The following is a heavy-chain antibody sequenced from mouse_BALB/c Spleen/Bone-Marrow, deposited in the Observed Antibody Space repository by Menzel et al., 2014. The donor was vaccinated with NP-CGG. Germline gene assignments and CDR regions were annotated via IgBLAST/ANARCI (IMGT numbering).Heavy chain of an antibody. J-gene: IGHJ3*01. CDR1: GYTFTDHN. CDR3: SSPYGNYGAWFAY. D-gene: IGHD2-1*01. CDR2: IYPYNGGT. V-gene: IGHV1S29*02. Sequence: EVQLQQSGPELVKPGASVKISCKASGYTFTDHNMHWVKQSHGKSLEWIGYIYPYNGGTAYNQKFKSKATLTVDNFSSTAYMELRSLTSEDSAIYYCSSPYGNYGAWFAYWGQGTLVTVSA.